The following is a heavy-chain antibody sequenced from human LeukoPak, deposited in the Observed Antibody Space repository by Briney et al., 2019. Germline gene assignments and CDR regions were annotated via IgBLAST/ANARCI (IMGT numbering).Heavy chain of an antibody. V-gene: IGHV4-39*07. D-gene: IGHD2-2*01. CDR1: GGSISSGSYY. CDR3: ARDTGHQVSRRHYYAMDV. J-gene: IGHJ6*02. Sequence: PSETLSLTCTVSGGSISSGSYYWGWIRQPPGKGLEWIGSIYSSGIPYYNPSLESRVTISVDTSKDQFSLKVRSVTAADTAVYYCARDTGHQVSRRHYYAMDVWGQGTTVTVSS. CDR2: IYSSGIP.